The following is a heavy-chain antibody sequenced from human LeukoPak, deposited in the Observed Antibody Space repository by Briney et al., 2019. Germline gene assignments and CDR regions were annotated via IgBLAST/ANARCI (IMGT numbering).Heavy chain of an antibody. CDR2: INPNSGGT. CDR1: GYTFTGYY. V-gene: IGHV1-2*02. D-gene: IGHD6-13*01. CDR3: ARELYSSSWEGRENWFDP. J-gene: IGHJ5*02. Sequence: ASVKVSCKASGYTFTGYYMHWVRQAPGQGLEWMGWINPNSGGTNYAQKFQGRVTMTRDTSISTAYTELSRLRSDDTAVYYYARELYSSSWEGRENWFDPWGQGTLVTVSS.